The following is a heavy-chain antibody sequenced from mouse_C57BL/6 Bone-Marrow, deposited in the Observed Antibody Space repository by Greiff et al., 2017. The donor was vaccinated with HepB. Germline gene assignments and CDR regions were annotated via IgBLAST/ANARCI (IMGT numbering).Heavy chain of an antibody. CDR1: GYSITSGYY. CDR2: ISYDGSN. J-gene: IGHJ4*01. D-gene: IGHD2-4*01. Sequence: EVHLVESGPGLVKPSQSLSLTCSVTGYSITSGYYWNWIRQFPGNKLEWMGYISYDGSNNYNPSLKNRISITRDTSKNQFFLKLNSVTTEDTATYYCAFMITTDYYYYAMDYWGQGTSVTVSS. V-gene: IGHV3-6*01. CDR3: AFMITTDYYYYAMDY.